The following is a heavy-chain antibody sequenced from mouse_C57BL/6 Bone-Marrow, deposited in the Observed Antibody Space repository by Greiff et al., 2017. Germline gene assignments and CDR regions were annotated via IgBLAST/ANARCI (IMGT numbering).Heavy chain of an antibody. V-gene: IGHV1-81*01. CDR2: IYPRSGNT. CDR1: GYTFTSYG. Sequence: QVQLQQSGAELARPGASVKLSCKASGYTFTSYGISWVKQRTGQGLEWIGEIYPRSGNTYYNEKFKGKATLTADKSSSTAYMELRSLTSEYSAVYSCARAHYYGSRPPWFAYWGQGTLVTVSA. D-gene: IGHD1-1*01. J-gene: IGHJ3*01. CDR3: ARAHYYGSRPPWFAY.